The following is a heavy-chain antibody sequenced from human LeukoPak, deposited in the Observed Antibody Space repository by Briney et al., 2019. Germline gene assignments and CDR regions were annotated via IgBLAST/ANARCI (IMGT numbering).Heavy chain of an antibody. CDR2: IIPIFGTA. Sequence: ASVKVSCKASGGTFSSYAISWVRQAPGQGLEWKGGIIPIFGTANYAQKFQGRVTITADESTSTAYMELSSLGSEDTAVYYCARAAESLGVEMATMDFDYWGQGTLVTVSS. V-gene: IGHV1-69*13. CDR1: GGTFSSYA. CDR3: ARAAESLGVEMATMDFDY. J-gene: IGHJ4*02. D-gene: IGHD5-24*01.